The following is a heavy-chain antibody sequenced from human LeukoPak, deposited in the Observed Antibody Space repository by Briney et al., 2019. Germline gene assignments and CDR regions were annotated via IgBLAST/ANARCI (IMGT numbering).Heavy chain of an antibody. CDR3: ATDLGELLSSGDY. V-gene: IGHV1-18*01. CDR1: GYTFTSYG. CDR2: ISAYNSNT. J-gene: IGHJ4*02. Sequence: GASVKVSCKASGYTFTSYGISWVRQAPGQGLVWMGWISAYNSNTNYAQKFQGRVTMTEDTSTDTAYMELSSLRSEDTAVYYCATDLGELLSSGDYWGQGTLVTVSS. D-gene: IGHD3-16*01.